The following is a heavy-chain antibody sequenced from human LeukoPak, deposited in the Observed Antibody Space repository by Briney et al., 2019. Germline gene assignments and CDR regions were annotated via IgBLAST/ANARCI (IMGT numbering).Heavy chain of an antibody. CDR1: GFTFSHYG. CDR2: VWDNGISK. J-gene: IGHJ6*04. D-gene: IGHD5-18*01. V-gene: IGHV3-33*06. CDR3: VKEPAPYSLGDA. Sequence: GGSLTLSCGASGFTFSHYGMHWVRQAPGKGLEWVAVVWDNGISKFYADSVKGRFTISRDNSKHTVSLHMNSLRAEDTAVYYCVKEPAPYSLGDAWGKGTTVTVSS.